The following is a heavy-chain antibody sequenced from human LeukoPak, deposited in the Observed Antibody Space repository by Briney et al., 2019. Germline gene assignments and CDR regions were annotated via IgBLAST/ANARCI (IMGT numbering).Heavy chain of an antibody. V-gene: IGHV4-59*01. CDR3: ARGGRTWGWFGELKYYYYYMDV. J-gene: IGHJ6*03. CDR1: GGSISSYY. D-gene: IGHD3-10*01. CDR2: IYYSGST. Sequence: PSETLSLTCTVSGGSISSYYWSWIRQPPGKGLEWIGYIYYSGSTNYNPSLKSRVTISVDTSKNQFSLKLSSVTAADTAVYYCARGGRTWGWFGELKYYYYYMDVWGKGTTVTISS.